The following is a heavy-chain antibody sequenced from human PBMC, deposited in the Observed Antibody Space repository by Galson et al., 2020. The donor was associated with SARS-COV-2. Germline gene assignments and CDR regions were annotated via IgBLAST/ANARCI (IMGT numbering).Heavy chain of an antibody. J-gene: IGHJ6*02. Sequence: SGPTLVKPTQTLTLTCTFSGFSLSTSGMCVSWIRQPPGKALEWLALIDWDDDKYYSTSLKTRLTISKDTSKNQVVLTMTNMDPVDTATYYCARSGIQLWTRNYYYYGMDVWGQGTTVTVSS. CDR3: ARSGIQLWTRNYYYYGMDV. V-gene: IGHV2-70*01. CDR1: GFSLSTSGMC. CDR2: IDWDDDK. D-gene: IGHD5-18*01.